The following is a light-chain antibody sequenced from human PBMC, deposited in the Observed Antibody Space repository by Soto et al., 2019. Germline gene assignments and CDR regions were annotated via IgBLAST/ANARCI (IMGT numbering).Light chain of an antibody. CDR1: SSDVGIYKY. Sequence: QSALTQPASVSGSPGQSITISCTGTSSDVGIYKYVSWYQQHPGKAPNLMIYEVTNRPSGVSDRFSGSKSGNTASLTISGLQAEDEADYYSSSFTSSSTVVFGGGTKLPVL. J-gene: IGLJ2*01. CDR3: SSFTSSSTVV. CDR2: EVT. V-gene: IGLV2-14*01.